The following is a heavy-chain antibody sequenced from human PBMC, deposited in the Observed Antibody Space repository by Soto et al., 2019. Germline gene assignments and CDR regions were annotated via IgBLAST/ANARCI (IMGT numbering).Heavy chain of an antibody. CDR2: INGDGSST. V-gene: IGHV3-74*01. D-gene: IGHD4-17*01. Sequence: PGGYLRLSCAASGFTFSSYWMHLVRQAPGKGLVWVSRINGDGSSTGYADSVKGRFTISRDNAKNTLYLQMNSLRAEDTAVYYCARESDGANSLWGQGTLVTVSS. CDR3: ARESDGANSL. CDR1: GFTFSSYW. J-gene: IGHJ4*02.